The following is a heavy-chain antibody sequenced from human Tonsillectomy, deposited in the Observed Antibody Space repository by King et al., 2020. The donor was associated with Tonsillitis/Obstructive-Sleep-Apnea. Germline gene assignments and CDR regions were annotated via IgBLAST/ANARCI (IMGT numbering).Heavy chain of an antibody. J-gene: IGHJ3*02. D-gene: IGHD4-17*01. V-gene: IGHV4-39*01. CDR2: IYYSGST. CDR3: ARVDYGDYDVGIGYVCDI. CDR1: GGSISSTSYY. Sequence: LQLQESGPGLVKPSETLSLTCTVSGGSISSTSYYWGWIRQPPGKGLEWIGSIYYSGSTYYNPSLKSRVTISEDTSKSQFSLKLSSVTAADTAVYYCARVDYGDYDVGIGYVCDIWGQGTMVTVSS.